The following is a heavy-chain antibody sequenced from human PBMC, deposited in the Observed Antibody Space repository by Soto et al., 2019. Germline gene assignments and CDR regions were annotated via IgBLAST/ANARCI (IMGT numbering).Heavy chain of an antibody. CDR1: GFTFSSYA. CDR3: ARSQRNYYYYGMDV. CDR2: ISYDGSNK. Sequence: QVQLVESGGGVVQPGRSLRLSCAASGFTFSSYAMHWVRQAPGKGLEWVAVISYDGSNKYYADSVKGRFTISRDNSKNTLYLQMNSLRAEGTAVYYCARSQRNYYYYGMDVWGQGTTVTVSS. V-gene: IGHV3-30-3*01. J-gene: IGHJ6*02.